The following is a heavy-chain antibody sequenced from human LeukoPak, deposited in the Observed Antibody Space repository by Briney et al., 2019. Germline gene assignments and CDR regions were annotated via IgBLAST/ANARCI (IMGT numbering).Heavy chain of an antibody. CDR3: ARAQALYGSGSYEIDY. Sequence: ASVKVSCKASGYTFTGYYMHWVRQAPGQGLEWMGWISPNSGGTNYAQKFQGRVTMTRDTSISTAYMELSRLRSDDTAVYYCARAQALYGSGSYEIDYWGQGTLVTASS. CDR1: GYTFTGYY. CDR2: ISPNSGGT. V-gene: IGHV1-2*02. D-gene: IGHD3-10*01. J-gene: IGHJ4*02.